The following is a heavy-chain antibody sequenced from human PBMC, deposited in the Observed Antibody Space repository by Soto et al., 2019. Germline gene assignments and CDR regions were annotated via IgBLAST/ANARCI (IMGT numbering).Heavy chain of an antibody. CDR1: GYTFTNYY. CDR2: INPSAGST. J-gene: IGHJ6*02. D-gene: IGHD3-22*01. CDR3: ARVPLYSDSSGYYYDHYYGMDV. V-gene: IGHV1-46*01. Sequence: QVQLVKSRAEVRKPGASVKVSCKASGYTFTNYYIHWARQAPGQGLEWVGIINPSAGSTSSSQNFHGRLTMSRDTSTNTVYMELSSLRSEDTAVYYCARVPLYSDSSGYYYDHYYGMDVWGQGTTVTVSS.